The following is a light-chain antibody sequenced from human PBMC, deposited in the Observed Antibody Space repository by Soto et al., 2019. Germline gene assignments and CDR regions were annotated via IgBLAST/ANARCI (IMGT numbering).Light chain of an antibody. CDR3: QQYKTYSS. V-gene: IGKV1-5*03. CDR1: QSISSW. J-gene: IGKJ4*01. Sequence: DIQMTQSPSTLSASVGDKVTITCRASQSISSWLARYQQKPGKAPNLLIYKASKLESGVPSRFSGTGFGTEFSLTISSLQPDDFATYYCQQYKTYSSFGGGTTVDIK. CDR2: KAS.